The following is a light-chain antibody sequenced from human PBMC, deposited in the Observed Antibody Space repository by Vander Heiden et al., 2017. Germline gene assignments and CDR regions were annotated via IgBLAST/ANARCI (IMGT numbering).Light chain of an antibody. J-gene: IGLJ2*01. CDR2: QNK. CDR3: QSYDSSLGGHVV. Sequence: QSVLTQPPSVSGAPGRTVTISCSGSRSNVGADYNVYWYQQLPGTAPKLLIYQNKNRPSGVPDRFSGSKSGTSASLVISGLQAEDEAYYFCQSYDSSLGGHVVFGGGTKLTVL. V-gene: IGLV1-40*01. CDR1: RSNVGADYN.